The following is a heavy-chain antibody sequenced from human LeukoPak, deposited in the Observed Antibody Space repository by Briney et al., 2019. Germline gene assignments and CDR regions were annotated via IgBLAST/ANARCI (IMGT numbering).Heavy chain of an antibody. D-gene: IGHD6-19*01. CDR1: GFTFSSYA. CDR3: ARDLDGYSSGGVDY. Sequence: PGGSLRLSCAASGFTFSSYAMHWVRQAPGKGLEYVSAISSNGGSTYYANSVKGRFTISRDNSKNTLYLRMGSLRAEDMAVYYCARDLDGYSSGGVDYWGQGTLVTVSS. V-gene: IGHV3-64*01. CDR2: ISSNGGST. J-gene: IGHJ4*02.